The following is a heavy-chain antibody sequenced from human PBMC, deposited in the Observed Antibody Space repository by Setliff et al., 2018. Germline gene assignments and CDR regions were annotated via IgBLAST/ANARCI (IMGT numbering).Heavy chain of an antibody. CDR1: GGGGSFSNYY. Sequence: SETLSLTCSVYGGGGSFSNYYWGWIRQPPGKGLEWIGEISPVGSTNYNPSLRSRVTMSLDASKNRFSLNLTSVTAADTAVYFCATSGFCSSGSCYSFDDWGQGALVTVSS. D-gene: IGHD2-15*01. CDR3: ATSGFCSSGSCYSFDD. CDR2: ISPVGST. J-gene: IGHJ4*02. V-gene: IGHV4-34*01.